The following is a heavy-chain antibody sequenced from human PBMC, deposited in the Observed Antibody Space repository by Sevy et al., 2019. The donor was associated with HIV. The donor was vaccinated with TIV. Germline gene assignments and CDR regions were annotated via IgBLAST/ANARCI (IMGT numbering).Heavy chain of an antibody. CDR1: GFTFSSYC. CDR2: ISYDGSNK. V-gene: IGHV3-30*18. D-gene: IGHD5-18*01. J-gene: IGHJ4*02. CDR3: AKGEDTAMGKIFDY. Sequence: GGSLRLSCAASGFTFSSYCMHWVRQAPGKGLEWVAVISYDGSNKYYADSVKGRFTISRDNSKNTLYLQMNSLRAEDTAVYYCAKGEDTAMGKIFDYWGQGTLVTVSS.